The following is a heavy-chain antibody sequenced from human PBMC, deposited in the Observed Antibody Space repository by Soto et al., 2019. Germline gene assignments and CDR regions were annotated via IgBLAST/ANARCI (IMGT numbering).Heavy chain of an antibody. CDR1: GDSISNYY. CDR2: IHYSGST. D-gene: IGHD2-8*01. V-gene: IGHV4-59*01. Sequence: PSETLSLTCTVSGDSISNYYWIWIRQPPGKGLEWIGYIHYSGSTNYNPSFKSRVTISVDTSKNQFSLKLSSVTAADTAIYYCARQYGVRIDYWGQGTLVTVSS. CDR3: ARQYGVRIDY. J-gene: IGHJ4*02.